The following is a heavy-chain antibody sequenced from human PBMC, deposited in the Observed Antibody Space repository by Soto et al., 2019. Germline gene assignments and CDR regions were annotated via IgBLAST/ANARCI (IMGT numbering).Heavy chain of an antibody. D-gene: IGHD3-22*01. Sequence: SETLSLTCTVSGGSISSGDYYWGWTRQPPGKGLEWIGYIYYSGSTYYNPSLKSRVTISVDTSKNQFSLKLSSVTAADTAVYYCARVSYYDSSGYYYFQHWGQGTLVTVSS. V-gene: IGHV4-30-4*01. CDR2: IYYSGST. CDR1: GGSISSGDYY. J-gene: IGHJ1*01. CDR3: ARVSYYDSSGYYYFQH.